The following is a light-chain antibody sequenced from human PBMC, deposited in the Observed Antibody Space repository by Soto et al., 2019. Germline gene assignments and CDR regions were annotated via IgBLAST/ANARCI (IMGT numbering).Light chain of an antibody. CDR3: LQDYNSPRT. Sequence: AIQMTQSPTSLSASVGDRVTITCRASQDIRNDLGWYQQKPGKAPQLLIYAASTLQSGVPSRFSGSGSGTDFTLTISSLPPEDFATYYCLQDYNSPRTFGQGTKVEIK. CDR2: AAS. CDR1: QDIRND. V-gene: IGKV1-6*01. J-gene: IGKJ1*01.